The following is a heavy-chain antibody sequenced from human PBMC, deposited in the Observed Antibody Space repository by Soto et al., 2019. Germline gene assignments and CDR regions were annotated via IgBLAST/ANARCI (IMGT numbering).Heavy chain of an antibody. CDR3: ARVHGSGQRESAFDI. D-gene: IGHD6-19*01. CDR2: INAGNGNT. CDR1: GYTFTSYA. Sequence: GASVKVSSKASGYTFTSYAMHWVRQAPGQRLEWIGWINAGNGNTKYSQKFQGRVTITRDTSASTAYMELSSLRSEDTAVYYCARVHGSGQRESAFDIWGQGTMVTVSS. J-gene: IGHJ3*02. V-gene: IGHV1-3*01.